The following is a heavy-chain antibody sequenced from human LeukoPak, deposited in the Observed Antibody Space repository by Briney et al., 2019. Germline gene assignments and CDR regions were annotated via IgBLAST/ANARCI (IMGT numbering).Heavy chain of an antibody. J-gene: IGHJ4*02. V-gene: IGHV1-69*05. CDR2: IIPIFGTA. Sequence: SVKVSCKASGYTFTSYDINWVRQAPGQGLEWMGRIIPIFGTANYAQKFQGRVTITTDESTSTAYMELSSLRSEDTAVYYCAREVNSSDDYWGQGTLVTVSS. CDR3: AREVNSSDDY. D-gene: IGHD3-22*01. CDR1: GYTFTSYD.